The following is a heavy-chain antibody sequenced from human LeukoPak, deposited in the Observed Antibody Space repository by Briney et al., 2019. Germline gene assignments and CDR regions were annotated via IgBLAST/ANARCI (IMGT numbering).Heavy chain of an antibody. Sequence: SVKVSCKASGGTFSSYAISWVRQAPGQGLEWMGGIIPIFGTANYAQKFQGRVTITADESTSTAYMELSSLRSEDTAVYYCARDESGVTSYYYGMDVWGQGTTVTVSS. CDR2: IIPIFGTA. V-gene: IGHV1-69*01. J-gene: IGHJ6*02. CDR1: GGTFSSYA. D-gene: IGHD4-17*01. CDR3: ARDESGVTSYYYGMDV.